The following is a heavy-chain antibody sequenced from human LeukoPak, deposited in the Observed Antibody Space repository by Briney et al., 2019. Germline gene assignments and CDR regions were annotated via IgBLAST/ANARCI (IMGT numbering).Heavy chain of an antibody. Sequence: PGGSLRLSCAASGFTFSSYWMSWDRQAPGKGLEWVANIRQDGSEKYYVDSVKGRFTISRDNAKNSLYLQMNSLRAEDTAVYYCARIRTSYYFDYWGQGTLVTVSS. CDR1: GFTFSSYW. J-gene: IGHJ4*02. D-gene: IGHD3-10*01. V-gene: IGHV3-7*01. CDR2: IRQDGSEK. CDR3: ARIRTSYYFDY.